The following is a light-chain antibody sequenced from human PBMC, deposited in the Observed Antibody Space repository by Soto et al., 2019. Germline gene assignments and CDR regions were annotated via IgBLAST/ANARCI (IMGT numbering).Light chain of an antibody. CDR1: QDISDS. CDR3: QQSYNIPRT. Sequence: DIQMTQSPSSLSASVGDRVTITCRAGQDISDSLNWYQQKPGKAPKLLIFSTTTLQSGVPSRFNGSGSGTDFTLTINSLLPEDFATYYCQQSYNIPRTFGQGTKVEF. J-gene: IGKJ1*01. V-gene: IGKV1-39*01. CDR2: STT.